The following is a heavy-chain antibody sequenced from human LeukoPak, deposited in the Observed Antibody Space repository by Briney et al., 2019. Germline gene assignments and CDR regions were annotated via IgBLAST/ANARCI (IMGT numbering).Heavy chain of an antibody. Sequence: GGSLRLSCAASGFTFSSYATSWVRQAPGKGLEWVSAISGSGGSTYYADSVKGRFTISRDNSKNTLYLQMNSLKTEDTAVYYCTTEVRVPGSWGQGTLVTVSS. CDR1: GFTFSSYA. J-gene: IGHJ4*02. V-gene: IGHV3-23*01. D-gene: IGHD3-10*01. CDR3: TTEVRVPGS. CDR2: ISGSGGST.